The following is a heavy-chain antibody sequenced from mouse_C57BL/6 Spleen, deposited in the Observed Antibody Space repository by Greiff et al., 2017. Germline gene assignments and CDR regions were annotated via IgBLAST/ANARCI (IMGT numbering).Heavy chain of an antibody. CDR3: ARDYYDYDDGVGDY. CDR2: IYPRSGNT. D-gene: IGHD2-4*01. CDR1: GYTFTSYG. J-gene: IGHJ2*01. Sequence: QVQLQQSGAELARPGASVKLSCKASGYTFTSYGISWVKQRTGQGLEWIGEIYPRSGNTYYNEKFKGKATLTADKSSSTAYMELRSLTSEDSAVYFCARDYYDYDDGVGDYRGQGTTLTVSS. V-gene: IGHV1-81*01.